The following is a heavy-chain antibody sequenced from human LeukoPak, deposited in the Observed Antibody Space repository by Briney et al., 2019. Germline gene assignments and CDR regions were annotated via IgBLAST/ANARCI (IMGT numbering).Heavy chain of an antibody. J-gene: IGHJ4*02. V-gene: IGHV5-51*01. CDR3: ATGRYCSGTTCYSSLDF. CDR1: GHSFTNYW. Sequence: GESLKTSCKGSGHSFTNYWIAWVRQMPGKGLEWMGIIHPGDSNTRYSPSFQGQVTISVDKSITTAYLQWSSLKASDTAVYYCATGRYCSGTTCYSSLDFWGQGTLVTVSS. CDR2: IHPGDSNT. D-gene: IGHD2-15*01.